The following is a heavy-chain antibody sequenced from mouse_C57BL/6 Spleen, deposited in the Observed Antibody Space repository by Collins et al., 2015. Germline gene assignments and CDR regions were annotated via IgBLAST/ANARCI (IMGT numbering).Heavy chain of an antibody. CDR2: INPNNGGT. CDR3: ARGENGNYYYAMDY. Sequence: EVLLQQSGPELVKPGASVKIPCKASGYTFTDYNMDWVKQSHGKSLEWIGDINPNNGGTIYNQKFKGKATLTVDKSSSTAYMELRSLTSEDTAVYYCARGENGNYYYAMDYWGQGTSVTVSS. V-gene: IGHV1-18*01. CDR1: GYTFTDYN. D-gene: IGHD2-1*01. J-gene: IGHJ4*01.